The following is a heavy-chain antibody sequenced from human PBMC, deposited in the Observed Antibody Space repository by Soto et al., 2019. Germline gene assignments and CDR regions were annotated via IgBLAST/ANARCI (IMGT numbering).Heavy chain of an antibody. CDR1: GFTFTNYA. CDR3: AKDPVQNGYSIMAS. Sequence: EVQLLESGGGLVQPGGSLRLSCAASGFTFTNYAMTWVRQAPGKGLEWVSSISDNGATTYYPDSVKGRFTISRDNSKNTLYLLMSSLRADDTAVYYCAKDPVQNGYSIMASWGKGTLVTVSS. J-gene: IGHJ5*01. V-gene: IGHV3-23*01. D-gene: IGHD3-22*01. CDR2: ISDNGATT.